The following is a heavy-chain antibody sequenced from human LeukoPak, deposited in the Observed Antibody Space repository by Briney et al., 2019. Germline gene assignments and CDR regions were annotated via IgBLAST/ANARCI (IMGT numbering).Heavy chain of an antibody. D-gene: IGHD1-26*01. V-gene: IGHV3-7*01. J-gene: IGHJ4*02. CDR3: ASSGSYSFSDY. Sequence: GGSLRLSCAASGFTFSSHWMTWVRQAPGKGLGWVANIKQDGSEKYYVESVKGRFTISRDNAKNSLYLQMNSLRVEDTAVYYCASSGSYSFSDYWGQGTLVTVSS. CDR1: GFTFSSHW. CDR2: IKQDGSEK.